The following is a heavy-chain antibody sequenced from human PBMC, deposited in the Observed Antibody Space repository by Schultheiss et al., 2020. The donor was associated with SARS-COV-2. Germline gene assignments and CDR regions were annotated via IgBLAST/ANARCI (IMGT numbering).Heavy chain of an antibody. CDR3: ARDQVTGQEISLYYYYYGMDV. CDR1: GFIFSSYA. CDR2: ISGGGGTT. D-gene: IGHD5-18*01. V-gene: IGHV3-23*01. J-gene: IGHJ6*02. Sequence: GGSLRLSCAASGFIFSSYAMSWVRQAPGKGLEWVSVISGGGGTTYYADSVKGRFTISRDNSKNELNLQMNSLRAEDTAVYYCARDQVTGQEISLYYYYYGMDVWGQGTTVTVSS.